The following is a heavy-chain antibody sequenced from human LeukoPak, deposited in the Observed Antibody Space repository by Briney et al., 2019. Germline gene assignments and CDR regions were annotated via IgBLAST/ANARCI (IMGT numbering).Heavy chain of an antibody. Sequence: HPGGSLRLSCAASGFTFTSYAMNWVRQAPGKGLEWVPAISGSGTTTYYADSVKGRFTISRDNSKNTLYLQMNSLRAEDTAVYYCAKGRSGSYSALDYWGQGTLVTVSS. CDR2: ISGSGTTT. CDR1: GFTFTSYA. D-gene: IGHD3-10*01. CDR3: AKGRSGSYSALDY. V-gene: IGHV3-23*01. J-gene: IGHJ4*02.